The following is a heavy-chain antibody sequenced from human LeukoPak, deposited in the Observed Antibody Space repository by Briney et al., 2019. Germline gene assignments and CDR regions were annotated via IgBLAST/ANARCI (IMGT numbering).Heavy chain of an antibody. D-gene: IGHD5-24*01. Sequence: GGSLRLSCAASGFTFSSYSMNWVRQAPGKGLEWVSSISSSSSYIYYADSVKGGFTISRDNAKNSLYLQMNSLRAEDTAVYYCARARALQFLDYWGQGTLVTVSS. CDR3: ARARALQFLDY. J-gene: IGHJ4*02. V-gene: IGHV3-21*01. CDR2: ISSSSSYI. CDR1: GFTFSSYS.